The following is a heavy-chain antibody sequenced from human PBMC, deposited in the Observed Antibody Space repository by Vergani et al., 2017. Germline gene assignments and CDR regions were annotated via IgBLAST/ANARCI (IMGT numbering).Heavy chain of an antibody. CDR2: ISAYNGNT. J-gene: IGHJ4*02. D-gene: IGHD6-19*01. Sequence: QVQLVQPGAEVKKPGASVKVSCKASGYTFTSYGISWVRQAPGQGLEWMGWISAYNGNTNYAQKLQGRVTMTTDTSTSTAYMEVWSLTSDDTAVYYCARDGIAVAAGGPMDFWGQGTLVTVSS. CDR3: ARDGIAVAAGGPMDF. V-gene: IGHV1-18*01. CDR1: GYTFTSYG.